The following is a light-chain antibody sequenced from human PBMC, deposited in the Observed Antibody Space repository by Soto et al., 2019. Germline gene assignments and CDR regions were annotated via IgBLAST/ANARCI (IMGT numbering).Light chain of an antibody. J-gene: IGLJ2*01. CDR3: SSYTSSSTVV. V-gene: IGLV2-14*01. Sequence: QSALTQPASVSGSPGQSITISCTGTSSDVGGYNYFSWYQQHPGKAPKLMIYDVSNRPSGVSSRFSGSKSGNTASLTISVLQAEDEADYCCSSYTSSSTVVFGGGTKLTVL. CDR1: SSDVGGYNY. CDR2: DVS.